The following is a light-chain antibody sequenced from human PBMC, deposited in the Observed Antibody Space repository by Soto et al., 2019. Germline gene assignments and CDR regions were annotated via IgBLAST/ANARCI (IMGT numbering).Light chain of an antibody. CDR3: KQYNNWPIT. Sequence: EIVLTQSPGTLSLSPGERATLSCRASQSVSSNLAWYQQKPGQAPRLLIYDASNRATCVPGRFSGSGSGTDFTLTIRSLEPEDFAVYYCKQYNNWPITFGQGTRLEIK. J-gene: IGKJ5*01. V-gene: IGKV3-11*01. CDR1: QSVSSN. CDR2: DAS.